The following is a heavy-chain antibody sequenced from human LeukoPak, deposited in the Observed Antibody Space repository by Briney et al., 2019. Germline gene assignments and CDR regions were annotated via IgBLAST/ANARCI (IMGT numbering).Heavy chain of an antibody. Sequence: GGSLRLSCAASGFIFSSNGMHWVRQAPGKGLGWVAFIRYDGRSEDYVDSVKGRFTISRDNSKNTLYLQMNSLRAEDTAVYYCATGRTYYYDSSGYYYNWGQGTLVTVSS. CDR2: IRYDGRSE. CDR1: GFIFSSNG. CDR3: ATGRTYYYDSSGYYYN. D-gene: IGHD3-22*01. V-gene: IGHV3-30*02. J-gene: IGHJ4*02.